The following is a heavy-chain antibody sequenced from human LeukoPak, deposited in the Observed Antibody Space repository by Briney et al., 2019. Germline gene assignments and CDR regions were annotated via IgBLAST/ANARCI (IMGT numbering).Heavy chain of an antibody. CDR2: ISYDGSNK. Sequence: GGSLRLSCAASGFSFSSFGMHWVRQAPGKGLEWVAVISYDGSNKYYADSVKGRFTISRDSSKNTLYLQMNNLRAEDTAVYYCAKDAGYCSGGSCYPDWYFDLWGRGTLVTVSS. V-gene: IGHV3-30*18. CDR1: GFSFSSFG. D-gene: IGHD2-15*01. CDR3: AKDAGYCSGGSCYPDWYFDL. J-gene: IGHJ2*01.